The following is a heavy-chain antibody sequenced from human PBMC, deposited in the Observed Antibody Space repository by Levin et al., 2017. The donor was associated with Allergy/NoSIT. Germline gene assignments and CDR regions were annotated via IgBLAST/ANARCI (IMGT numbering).Heavy chain of an antibody. CDR3: AREGETVTTSVYFQH. V-gene: IGHV4-38-2*02. Sequence: GSLRLSCTVSGYSISSGYYWGWIRQPPGKGLEWIGSIYHSGSTYYNPSLKSRVTISVDTSKNQFSLKLSSVTAADTAVYYCAREGETVTTSVYFQHWGQGTLVTVSS. CDR1: GYSISSGYY. J-gene: IGHJ1*01. CDR2: IYHSGST. D-gene: IGHD4-17*01.